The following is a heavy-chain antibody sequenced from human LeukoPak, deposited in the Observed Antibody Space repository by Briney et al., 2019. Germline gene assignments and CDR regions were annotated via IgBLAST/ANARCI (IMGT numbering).Heavy chain of an antibody. CDR1: GGSISSYH. CDR2: IYNSGNT. V-gene: IGHV4-59*08. D-gene: IGHD2-15*01. CDR3: ARHGGWYPHFDY. Sequence: SETLSLTFTVSGGSISSYHWSWIRQPPGKGLEWIGYIYNSGNTNYNPSLKSRVTISVDTSKNQFSLKLSSVTAADTAVYYCARHGGWYPHFDYWGQGTLVTVSS. J-gene: IGHJ4*02.